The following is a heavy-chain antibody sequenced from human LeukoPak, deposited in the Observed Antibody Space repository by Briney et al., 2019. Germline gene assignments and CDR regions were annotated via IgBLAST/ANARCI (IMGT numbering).Heavy chain of an antibody. J-gene: IGHJ4*02. CDR1: GFTFSDYY. CDR2: ISGGSTYT. CDR3: ARSEYYGSGTYLFDY. D-gene: IGHD3-10*01. V-gene: IGHV3-11*06. Sequence: GGSLRLSCVASGFTFSDYYMSWVRQAPGKGLEWVSYISGGSTYTDYADSVRGRFTISRDNAKKSLYLRSNSLRAEDTAVYYCARSEYYGSGTYLFDYWGQGTLVTVSP.